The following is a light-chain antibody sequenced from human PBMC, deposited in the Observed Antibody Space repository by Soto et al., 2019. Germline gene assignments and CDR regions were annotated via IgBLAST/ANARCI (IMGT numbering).Light chain of an antibody. CDR3: QSYDSSLSGYV. Sequence: QSVLTQPPSVSGAPGQRVTISCTGSSSNIGAGYDVPWYQQFPGTAPKLLIYGNSNRPSGVPDRFSGSKSGTSASLAITGLQAEDEADYYCQSYDSSLSGYVFGTGTKLTVL. V-gene: IGLV1-40*01. CDR2: GNS. J-gene: IGLJ1*01. CDR1: SSNIGAGYD.